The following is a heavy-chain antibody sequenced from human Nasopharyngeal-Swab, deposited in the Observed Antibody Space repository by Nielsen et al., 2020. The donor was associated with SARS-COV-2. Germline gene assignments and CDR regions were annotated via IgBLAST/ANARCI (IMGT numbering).Heavy chain of an antibody. V-gene: IGHV4-34*09. Sequence: RQAPGKGLEWSGEINHSGSTKYNPSLKSRVTISGDTSKNQLSLKLSSVTAADTAVYYCARDYRTVTTGGVYYYYMDVWGKGTTVTVSS. D-gene: IGHD4-17*01. CDR3: ARDYRTVTTGGVYYYYMDV. J-gene: IGHJ6*03. CDR2: INHSGST.